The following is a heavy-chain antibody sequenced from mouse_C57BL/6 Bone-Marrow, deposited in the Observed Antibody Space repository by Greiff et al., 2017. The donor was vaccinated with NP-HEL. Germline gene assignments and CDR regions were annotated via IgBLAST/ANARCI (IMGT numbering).Heavy chain of an antibody. CDR3: ARGAFYSSYGGFYCDMDY. CDR1: GFTFSSYS. Sequence: EVQLVESGGGLVKPGGSLKLSCAASGFTFSSYSMSWVRQTPEKRLEWVATISDGGSDTYYPANVKGRVTITTDTAKNNLYLQMSDLKSGDTAMYYCARGAFYSSYGGFYCDMDYWGKGTSVTVSS. D-gene: IGHD2-5*01. V-gene: IGHV5-4*01. CDR2: ISDGGSDT. J-gene: IGHJ4*01.